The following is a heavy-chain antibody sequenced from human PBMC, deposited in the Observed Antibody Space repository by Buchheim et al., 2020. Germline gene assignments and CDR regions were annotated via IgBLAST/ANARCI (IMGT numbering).Heavy chain of an antibody. D-gene: IGHD3-10*01. Sequence: EVQLVESGGGLVQPGGCLRLSCAASGFTFSSYAMSWVRQAPGKGLEWVSAISGSGGSTYYADSVKGRFTISRDNSKNTLYLQMNSLRAEDTAVYYCAKDLLLWFGEANYYYYGMDVWGQGTT. CDR2: ISGSGGST. CDR1: GFTFSSYA. CDR3: AKDLLLWFGEANYYYYGMDV. J-gene: IGHJ6*02. V-gene: IGHV3-23*04.